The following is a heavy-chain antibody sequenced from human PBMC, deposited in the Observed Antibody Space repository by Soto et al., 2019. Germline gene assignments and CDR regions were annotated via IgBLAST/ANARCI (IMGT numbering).Heavy chain of an antibody. J-gene: IGHJ4*02. D-gene: IGHD3-22*01. CDR3: ARANYFESSGPFDY. CDR1: GGSISSGGYY. Sequence: PSETLSLTCTVSGGSISSGGYYWSWIRQHPGKGLEWIGCVYYSGSTYYNPSLKSRLTISVDTSKNQFSLKLSSVTAADTAMYYCARANYFESSGPFDYWGPGTLVTVSS. V-gene: IGHV4-31*03. CDR2: VYYSGST.